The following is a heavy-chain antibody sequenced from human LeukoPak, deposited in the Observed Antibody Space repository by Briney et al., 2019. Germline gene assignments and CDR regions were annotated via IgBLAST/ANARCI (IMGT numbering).Heavy chain of an antibody. V-gene: IGHV5-51*01. D-gene: IGHD1-26*01. CDR3: ARYKSSGSYYDDAFDI. J-gene: IGHJ3*02. Sequence: GESLKISCKGSGYSFTSYWIGWVRQMPGKGLEWMGIIYPGDSDTRYSPSFQGQVTISADKSISTAYLQWSSLKASDTAMYYCARYKSSGSYYDDAFDIWGQGTMVTVSS. CDR2: IYPGDSDT. CDR1: GYSFTSYW.